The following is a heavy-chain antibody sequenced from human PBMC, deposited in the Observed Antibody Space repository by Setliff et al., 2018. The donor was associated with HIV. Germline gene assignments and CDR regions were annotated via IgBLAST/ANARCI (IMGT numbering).Heavy chain of an antibody. J-gene: IGHJ4*02. D-gene: IGHD3-10*01. CDR2: ITHSGST. CDR1: GGSFSGYY. V-gene: IGHV4-34*01. Sequence: SETLSLTCAVYGGSFSGYYWTWIRQPPGKGLEWIGEITHSGSTNYNPSLETRVTISVDTSKNQFSLKLSSVTAADTAVYYCALSSGSYYNALDNWGQGTLVTVSS. CDR3: ALSSGSYYNALDN.